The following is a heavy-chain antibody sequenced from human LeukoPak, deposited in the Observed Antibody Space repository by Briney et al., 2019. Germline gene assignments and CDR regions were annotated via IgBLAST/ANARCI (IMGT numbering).Heavy chain of an antibody. CDR2: ISAYNAHT. CDR3: ARDPRYASDWKGYAFDI. D-gene: IGHD1-1*01. CDR1: GYTFTNYG. Sequence: ASVKVSCKASGYTFTNYGITWVRQAPGQGLEWMGWISAYNAHTNYAQNLQGRVTMTTDTFTTTAYMELRSLRSDDTAVYYCARDPRYASDWKGYAFDIWGQGTMVTVSS. V-gene: IGHV1-18*01. J-gene: IGHJ3*02.